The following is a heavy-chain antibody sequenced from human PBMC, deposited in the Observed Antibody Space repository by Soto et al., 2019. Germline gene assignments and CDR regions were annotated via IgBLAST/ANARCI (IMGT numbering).Heavy chain of an antibody. V-gene: IGHV3-9*01. CDR1: GFTFDDYA. D-gene: IGHD2-2*01. CDR2: ISWNSGSI. Sequence: DVQLVESGGGLVQPGRSLRLSCAASGFTFDDYAMHWVRQAPGKGLEWVSGISWNSGSIGYADSVKGRFTISRDNAKNSLYLQMNSLRAEDTALYYCASGGLYCSSTSCYHGGFDPWGQGTLVTVSS. J-gene: IGHJ5*02. CDR3: ASGGLYCSSTSCYHGGFDP.